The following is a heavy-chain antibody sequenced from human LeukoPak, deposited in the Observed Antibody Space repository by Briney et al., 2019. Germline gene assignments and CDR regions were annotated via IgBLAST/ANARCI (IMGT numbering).Heavy chain of an antibody. CDR1: GFTFSSYW. D-gene: IGHD3-22*01. V-gene: IGHV3-7*01. Sequence: GGSLRLSCAASGFTFSSYWMSWVRQAPGKGLEWVANIKQNGSEKHYVDSVRGRFTISRDNAKNTVYLQMNSLRAEDTAVYYCARDKWNYYDSSGYYPYWGQGTLVTVSS. CDR2: IKQNGSEK. J-gene: IGHJ4*02. CDR3: ARDKWNYYDSSGYYPY.